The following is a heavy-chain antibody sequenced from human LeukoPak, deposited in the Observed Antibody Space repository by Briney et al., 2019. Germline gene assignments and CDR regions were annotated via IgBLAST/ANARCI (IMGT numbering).Heavy chain of an antibody. CDR1: GGSISSSSYY. Sequence: PSETLSLTCTVSGGSISSSSYYWGWIRQPPGKGLEWIGSIYYSGSTYYNPSLKSRVTISIDTSKNQFSLKLNSVTAADTAVYYCARNPPGIRQNAFDIWGQGAMVTVSS. CDR3: ARNPPGIRQNAFDI. V-gene: IGHV4-39*01. J-gene: IGHJ3*02. CDR2: IYYSGST.